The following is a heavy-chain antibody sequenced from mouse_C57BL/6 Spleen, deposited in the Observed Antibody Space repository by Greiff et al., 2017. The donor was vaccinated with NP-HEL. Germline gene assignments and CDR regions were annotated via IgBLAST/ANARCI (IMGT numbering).Heavy chain of an antibody. Sequence: VQLQQSGPELVKPGASVKISCKASGYAFSSSWMNWGKERHGKGLEWIGRIYPGDGDTNSNGKFKGKATLTADKSSGTAYMQLSSLTSEDSAVAFCVTEGTTAYDSDYWGQCNTLTVSS. V-gene: IGHV1-82*01. CDR2: IYPGDGDT. CDR3: VTEGTTAYDSDY. D-gene: IGHD1-2*01. CDR1: GYAFSSSW. J-gene: IGHJ2*01.